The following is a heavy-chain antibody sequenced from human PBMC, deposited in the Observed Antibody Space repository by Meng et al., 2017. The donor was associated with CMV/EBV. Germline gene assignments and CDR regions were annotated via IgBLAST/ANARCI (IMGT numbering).Heavy chain of an antibody. CDR1: GFTFDDYA. CDR3: AKGGRRKVVPAARLVAFDT. CDR2: ISWNSGSI. Sequence: SLKISCAASGFTFDDYAMHWVRQAPGRGLEWVSGISWNSGSIGYADSVKGRFTISRDNAKNTLYLQMNSLRAEDTAVYYCAKGGRRKVVPAARLVAFDTWGQGTMVTVSS. D-gene: IGHD2-2*01. V-gene: IGHV3-9*01. J-gene: IGHJ3*02.